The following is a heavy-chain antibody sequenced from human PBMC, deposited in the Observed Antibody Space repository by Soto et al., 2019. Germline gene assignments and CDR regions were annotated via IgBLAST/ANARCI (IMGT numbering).Heavy chain of an antibody. D-gene: IGHD6-6*01. CDR2: ISSSSSYI. CDR3: ARVAYIAARPVVFRGPTRYYYYGMDV. V-gene: IGHV3-21*01. Sequence: GGSLRLSCAASGFTFSSYSMNWVRQAPGKGLEWVSSISSSSSYIYYADSVKGRFTISRDNAKNSLYLQMNSLRAEDTAVYYCARVAYIAARPVVFRGPTRYYYYGMDVWGQGTTVTVSS. J-gene: IGHJ6*02. CDR1: GFTFSSYS.